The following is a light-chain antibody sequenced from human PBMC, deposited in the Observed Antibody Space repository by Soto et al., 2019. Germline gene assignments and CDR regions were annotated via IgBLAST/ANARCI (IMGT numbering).Light chain of an antibody. V-gene: IGKV4-1*01. CDR1: QSLLYNSNNKNY. CDR3: QQYSNGPWT. CDR2: WAS. Sequence: DIVMTQSPDSLAVSLGERATINCKSSQSLLYNSNNKNYLAWFQQKSGQPPKLLIYWASTRESGVPDRFSGSGSGTDFTLTVSSLQAEDVAVYYCQQYSNGPWTFGQGTRVEIK. J-gene: IGKJ1*01.